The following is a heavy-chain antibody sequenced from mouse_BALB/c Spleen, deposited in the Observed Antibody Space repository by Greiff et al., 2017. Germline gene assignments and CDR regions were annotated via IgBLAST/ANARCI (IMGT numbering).Heavy chain of an antibody. J-gene: IGHJ1*01. V-gene: IGHV1-63*02. Sequence: VKVVESGAELVRPGTSVKISCKASGYTFTNYWLGWVKQRPGHGLEWIGDIYPGGGYTNYNEKFKGKATLTADTSSSTAYMQLSSLTSEDSAVYFCAREVRLGWYFDVWGAGTTVTVSS. CDR2: IYPGGGYT. CDR1: GYTFTNYW. CDR3: AREVRLGWYFDV. D-gene: IGHD2-14*01.